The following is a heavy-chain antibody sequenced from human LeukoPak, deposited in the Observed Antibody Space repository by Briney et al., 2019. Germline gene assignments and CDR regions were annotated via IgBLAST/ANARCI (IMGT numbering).Heavy chain of an antibody. CDR3: AREYSSSWYDY. D-gene: IGHD6-13*01. CDR1: GGSISGYY. J-gene: IGHJ4*02. Sequence: SETLSLTCTVSGGSISGYYWSWIRQPPGKGLEWIGEINHSGSTNYNPSLKSRVTISVDTSKNQFSLKLSSVTAADTAVYYCAREYSSSWYDYWGQGTLVTVSS. CDR2: INHSGST. V-gene: IGHV4-34*01.